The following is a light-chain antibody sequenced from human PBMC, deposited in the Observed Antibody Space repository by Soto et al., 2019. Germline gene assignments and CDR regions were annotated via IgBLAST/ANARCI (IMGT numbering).Light chain of an antibody. J-gene: IGLJ3*02. V-gene: IGLV2-11*01. CDR3: CSYAGSYSWV. CDR1: SSDVGGYNY. CDR2: DVS. Sequence: QSVLTQPRSVSGSPGQSVTISCTGTSSDVGGYNYVSWYQQHPGKAPNLMIYDVSKRPSGVPDRFSGSKSGNTASLTISGLQAEDEADYYCCSYAGSYSWVFGGGTKVTVL.